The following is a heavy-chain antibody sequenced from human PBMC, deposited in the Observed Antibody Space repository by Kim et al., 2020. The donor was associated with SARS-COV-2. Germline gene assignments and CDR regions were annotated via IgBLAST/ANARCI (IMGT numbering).Heavy chain of an antibody. Sequence: GGSLRLSCAASGFTFSDYYMSWIRQAPGKGLEWVSYISSSGSTIYYADSVKGRFTISRDNAKNSLYLQMNSLRAEDTAVYYCARESIAARLYYYYYYMDVWSKGTTVTVSS. J-gene: IGHJ6*03. D-gene: IGHD6-6*01. CDR2: ISSSGSTI. V-gene: IGHV3-11*01. CDR3: ARESIAARLYYYYYYMDV. CDR1: GFTFSDYY.